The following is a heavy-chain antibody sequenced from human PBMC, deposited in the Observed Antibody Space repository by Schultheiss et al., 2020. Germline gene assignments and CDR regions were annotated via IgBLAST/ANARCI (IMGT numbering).Heavy chain of an antibody. D-gene: IGHD3-3*01. Sequence: GGSLRLSCAASRFTFSTYGMHWVRQAPGKGLEYVSAISSNGGSTYYADSVKGRFTISRDNSKNTLYLQMNSLRAEDTAVYYCARDLCVGFLECYYFDYWGQGTLVTVSS. CDR3: ARDLCVGFLECYYFDY. CDR1: RFTFSTYG. J-gene: IGHJ4*02. CDR2: ISSNGGST. V-gene: IGHV3-64*04.